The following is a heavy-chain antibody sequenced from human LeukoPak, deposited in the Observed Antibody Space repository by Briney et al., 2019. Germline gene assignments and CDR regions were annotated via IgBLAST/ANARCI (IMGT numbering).Heavy chain of an antibody. CDR1: GFTFSSYA. CDR3: AKRVLGVPAG. Sequence: GRSLRLSCTASGFTFSSYAMSWVRQAPGKGLEWVSAISGSGGSTYYADSVKGRFTISRDNSKNTLYLQMNSLRVEDTAVYYCAKRVLGVPAGWGQGTLVTVSS. CDR2: ISGSGGST. D-gene: IGHD2-2*01. V-gene: IGHV3-23*01. J-gene: IGHJ4*02.